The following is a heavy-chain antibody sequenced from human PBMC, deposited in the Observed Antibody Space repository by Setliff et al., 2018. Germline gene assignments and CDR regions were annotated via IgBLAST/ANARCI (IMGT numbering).Heavy chain of an antibody. Sequence: GGSLRLSCAASGFTVSSSYMTWVRQAPGKGLEWVSVIYTGGSTYYADSVKGRFTISRDNAKNSLYLQMNSLRAEDTAVYYCARSPKLQITMVLYYFDYWGQGTLVTVSS. D-gene: IGHD3-10*01. CDR2: IYTGGST. CDR3: ARSPKLQITMVLYYFDY. V-gene: IGHV3-66*01. CDR1: GFTVSSSY. J-gene: IGHJ4*02.